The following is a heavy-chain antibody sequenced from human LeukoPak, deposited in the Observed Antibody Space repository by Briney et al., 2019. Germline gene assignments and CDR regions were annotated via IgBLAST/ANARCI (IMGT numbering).Heavy chain of an antibody. D-gene: IGHD1-26*01. Sequence: GGSLRLSCAASGFTFSSYSMNWVRQAPGKGLEWVSSISSSSGHIYYADSVKGRFTISRDNAKNSLYLQMNSLRAEDTAVYYCARPHHAKYSGSYNYWGQGTLVTVSS. J-gene: IGHJ4*02. V-gene: IGHV3-21*01. CDR1: GFTFSSYS. CDR2: ISSSSGHI. CDR3: ARPHHAKYSGSYNY.